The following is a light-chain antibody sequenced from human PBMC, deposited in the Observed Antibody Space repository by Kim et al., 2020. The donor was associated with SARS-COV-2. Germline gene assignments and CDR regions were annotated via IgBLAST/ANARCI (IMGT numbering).Light chain of an antibody. Sequence: ASIGDRVTITCRASQSIRYWLAWYQQKPGKAPKLLIYQSSTLKIGVPSRFGGSGSGTEFTLTISSLQPDDFATYYCQQYESYPRTFGQGTKVDIE. CDR1: QSIRYW. V-gene: IGKV1-5*03. CDR2: QSS. J-gene: IGKJ1*01. CDR3: QQYESYPRT.